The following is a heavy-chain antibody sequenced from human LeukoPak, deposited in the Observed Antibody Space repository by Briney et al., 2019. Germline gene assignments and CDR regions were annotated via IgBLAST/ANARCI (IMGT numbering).Heavy chain of an antibody. CDR1: GFTFSSYA. D-gene: IGHD1-1*01. J-gene: IGHJ5*02. V-gene: IGHV3-30*04. CDR3: ARPVPSRLGWFDP. CDR2: ISYDGSNK. Sequence: GGSLRLSCAASGFTFSSYAMHWVRQAPGKGLEWVAVISYDGSNKYYADSVKGRFTISRDNSKNTLYLQMNSLRAEDTAVYYCARPVPSRLGWFDPWGQGTLVTVSS.